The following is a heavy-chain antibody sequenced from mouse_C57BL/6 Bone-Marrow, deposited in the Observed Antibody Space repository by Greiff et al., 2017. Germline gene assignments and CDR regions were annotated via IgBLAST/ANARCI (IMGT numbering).Heavy chain of an antibody. CDR2: ISNGGGST. CDR1: GFTFSDYY. CDR3: ARDYYGSSDY. V-gene: IGHV5-12*01. J-gene: IGHJ2*01. D-gene: IGHD1-1*01. Sequence: EVKLMESGGGLVPPGGSLKLSCAASGFTFSDYYMYWVRQTPEKRLEWVAYISNGGGSTYYPDTVKGRFTISSDNAKNTLYLQMSRLKSEDTAMYYCARDYYGSSDYWGQGTTLTVSS.